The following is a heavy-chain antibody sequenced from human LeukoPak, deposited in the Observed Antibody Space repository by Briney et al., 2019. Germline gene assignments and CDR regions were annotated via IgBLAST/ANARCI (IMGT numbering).Heavy chain of an antibody. V-gene: IGHV5-51*01. Sequence: GESLKISCNGSGYSFTSYWIGWVRQMPGKGLEWMGIIYPSDSDTRYSPSFQGQVTISADKSISTAYLQWSSLKASDTAMYYCASPQNYDSSGYYVDYWGQGTLVTVSS. CDR1: GYSFTSYW. D-gene: IGHD3-22*01. CDR2: IYPSDSDT. J-gene: IGHJ4*02. CDR3: ASPQNYDSSGYYVDY.